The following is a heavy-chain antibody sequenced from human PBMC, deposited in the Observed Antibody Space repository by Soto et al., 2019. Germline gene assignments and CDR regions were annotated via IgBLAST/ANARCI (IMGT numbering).Heavy chain of an antibody. D-gene: IGHD3-16*02. J-gene: IGHJ2*01. CDR3: ARDHALYDYIWGSYRNWYFDL. Sequence: QVQLVESGGGLVKPGGSLRLSCAASGFTFSDYYMSWIRQAPGKGLEWVSYISSSGSTIYYADSVKGRFTISRDNAKNSRYLQMNRLRAEDTAVYYCARDHALYDYIWGSYRNWYFDLWGRGTLVTVSS. CDR2: ISSSGSTI. CDR1: GFTFSDYY. V-gene: IGHV3-11*01.